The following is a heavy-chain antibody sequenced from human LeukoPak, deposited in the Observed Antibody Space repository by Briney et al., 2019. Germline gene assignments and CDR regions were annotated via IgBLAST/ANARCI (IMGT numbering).Heavy chain of an antibody. J-gene: IGHJ4*02. Sequence: GGSLRLSCAASGFTFSTYWMTWVRQAPGKGLEWVANIKQDGSEKYYVDSVNGRFTISRDNAKNSLYLQMNNLRAEDTAVYYCAGGDDFDFWGQGTLVTVSS. V-gene: IGHV3-7*01. CDR3: AGGDDFDF. CDR1: GFTFSTYW. D-gene: IGHD3-10*01. CDR2: IKQDGSEK.